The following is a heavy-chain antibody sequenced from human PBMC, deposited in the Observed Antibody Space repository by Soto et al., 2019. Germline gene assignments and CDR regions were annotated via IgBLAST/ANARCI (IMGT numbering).Heavy chain of an antibody. V-gene: IGHV1-69*02. Sequence: QVQLVQSGAEVKKPGSSVKVSCKASGGTFSSYTISWVRQAPGQGLEWMGRIIPILGIANYAQKFQGRVTITAEKATSPAYMELSSLRSEDTAVYYCARDVTTVVTPIGWFDPWGQGTLVTVSS. J-gene: IGHJ5*02. CDR3: ARDVTTVVTPIGWFDP. CDR2: IIPILGIA. CDR1: GGTFSSYT. D-gene: IGHD4-17*01.